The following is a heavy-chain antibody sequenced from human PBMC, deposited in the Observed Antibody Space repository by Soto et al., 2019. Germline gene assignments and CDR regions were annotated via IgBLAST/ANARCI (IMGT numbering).Heavy chain of an antibody. V-gene: IGHV4-4*02. D-gene: IGHD5-18*01. CDR1: GVSIRKSNL. Sequence: PSETLCLTCIVSGVSIRKSNLGTWVTQAPGKGLEWIGELYPSGGTTYNPSLQNRVTISVDYSKNHLSLTLTSVTAADTAVYYCASSPSRGYSYGRFDDWGQGTLVTVSS. CDR3: ASSPSRGYSYGRFDD. J-gene: IGHJ4*02. CDR2: LYPSGGT.